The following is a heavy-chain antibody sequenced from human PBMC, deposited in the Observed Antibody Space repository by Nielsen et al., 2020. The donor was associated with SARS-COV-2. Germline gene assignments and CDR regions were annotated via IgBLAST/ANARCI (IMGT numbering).Heavy chain of an antibody. Sequence: SETLSLTCAVYGGSFSGYYWSWIRQPPGKGLEWIGEIYHSGSTNYNPSLKSQVTISVDKSKNQFSLKLNSVTAADTAVYYCARGKRRSTHYYYYGMDVWGQGTTVTVSS. D-gene: IGHD2-15*01. CDR2: IYHSGST. CDR3: ARGKRRSTHYYYYGMDV. CDR1: GGSFSGYY. V-gene: IGHV4-34*01. J-gene: IGHJ6*02.